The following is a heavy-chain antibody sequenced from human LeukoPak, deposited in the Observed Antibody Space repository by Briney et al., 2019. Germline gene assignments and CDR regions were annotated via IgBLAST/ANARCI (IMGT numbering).Heavy chain of an antibody. CDR2: ITNSDSTM. Sequence: GGSLRLSCAASGFTFRDYDMSWIRQAPGKGLEWISYITNSDSTMYYVDSVKGRFTISRDNTKNSLYLQMNSLRGEDTAVYYCARDRGIVGPTGYYFDYWGRGTLVTVSS. CDR3: ARDRGIVGPTGYYFDY. V-gene: IGHV3-11*01. CDR1: GFTFRDYD. D-gene: IGHD1-26*01. J-gene: IGHJ4*02.